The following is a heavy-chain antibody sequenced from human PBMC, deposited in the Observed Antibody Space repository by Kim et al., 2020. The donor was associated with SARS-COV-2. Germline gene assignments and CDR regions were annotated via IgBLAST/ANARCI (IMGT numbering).Heavy chain of an antibody. Sequence: SETLSLTCAVYGGSFSGYYWCWIRQPPGKGLEWIGEINHSGSTNYNPSLKSRVTISVDTSKNQFSLKLSSVTAADTAVNYCARGGRGMVRGGDYFDDGGQGTLVTVAS. CDR1: GGSFSGYY. D-gene: IGHD3-10*01. V-gene: IGHV4-34*01. CDR3: ARGGRGMVRGGDYFDD. CDR2: INHSGST. J-gene: IGHJ4*02.